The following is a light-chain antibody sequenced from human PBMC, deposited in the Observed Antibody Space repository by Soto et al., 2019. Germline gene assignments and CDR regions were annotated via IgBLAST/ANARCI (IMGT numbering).Light chain of an antibody. Sequence: DIQMTQSPSTLSASVGDRVTITCRASQSIDIWLAWYQQKPGKAPNLLIYKASTLKSGVPSRFSGRGSGTEFALTINHLHTDDFAKYYGQQYNVYWTFGQGSPVLIK. J-gene: IGKJ1*01. CDR2: KAS. CDR3: QQYNVYWT. V-gene: IGKV1-5*03. CDR1: QSIDIW.